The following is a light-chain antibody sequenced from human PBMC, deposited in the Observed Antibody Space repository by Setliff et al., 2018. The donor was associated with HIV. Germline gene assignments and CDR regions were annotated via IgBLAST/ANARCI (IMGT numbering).Light chain of an antibody. V-gene: IGLV1-51*01. CDR2: NNN. J-gene: IGLJ1*01. Sequence: QSVLAQSPSVSAAPGQKVTISCSGSSSNIGNNYVSWYQQLPGTAPKLLIFNNNKRPSGIPDRFSGSKSGTSAALGITGLQTGDEADYYCGAWDNSLSVYVFGSGTKVTVL. CDR1: SSNIGNNY. CDR3: GAWDNSLSVYV.